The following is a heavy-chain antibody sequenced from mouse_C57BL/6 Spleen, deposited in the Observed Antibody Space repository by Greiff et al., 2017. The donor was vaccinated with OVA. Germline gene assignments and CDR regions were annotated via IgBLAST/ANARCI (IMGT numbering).Heavy chain of an antibody. Sequence: QVQLQQSGAELMKPGASVKLSCKATGYTFTGYWIEWVKQRPGHGLEWIGEILPGSGSTNYNEKFKGKATFTADTSSNTAYMQLSSLTTEDSAIXYCARRGIRTAQATWFAYWGQGALVTVSA. CDR2: ILPGSGST. J-gene: IGHJ3*01. D-gene: IGHD3-2*02. CDR3: ARRGIRTAQATWFAY. V-gene: IGHV1-9*01. CDR1: GYTFTGYW.